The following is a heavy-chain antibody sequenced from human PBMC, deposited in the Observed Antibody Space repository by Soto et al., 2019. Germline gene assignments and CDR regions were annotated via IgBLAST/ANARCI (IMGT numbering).Heavy chain of an antibody. Sequence: SETLSLTCTVSGGSMSSYYWSWIRQPPGKGLEWIGYIYYSGSTNYNPSLKSRVTISVDTSKNQFSLKLSSVTAADTAVYYCAREFRAASSSWFDPWGQGTLVTVSS. J-gene: IGHJ5*02. V-gene: IGHV4-59*01. CDR1: GGSMSSYY. CDR3: AREFRAASSSWFDP. CDR2: IYYSGST. D-gene: IGHD6-13*01.